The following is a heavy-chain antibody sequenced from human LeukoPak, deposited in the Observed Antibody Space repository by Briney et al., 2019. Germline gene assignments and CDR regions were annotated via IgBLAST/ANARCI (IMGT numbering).Heavy chain of an antibody. CDR1: GFIFSHYW. Sequence: TGGSLRLSCGASGFIFSHYWMSWVRQAPGKGLEWVANIKQDGSVKYYVDSLKGRFTISRDNARNSVYLQMNSLRAEDTAVYYCARIGYSSSSFDYWAREPWSPSPQ. CDR2: IKQDGSVK. V-gene: IGHV3-7*01. CDR3: ARIGYSSSSFDY. J-gene: IGHJ4*02. D-gene: IGHD6-6*01.